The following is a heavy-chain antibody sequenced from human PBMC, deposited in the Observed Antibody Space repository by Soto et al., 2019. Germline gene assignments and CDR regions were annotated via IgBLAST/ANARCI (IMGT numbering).Heavy chain of an antibody. CDR1: GFTFSSYA. J-gene: IGHJ3*02. CDR3: AKDLKPGDFDWRGGFAFDI. V-gene: IGHV3-23*01. Sequence: GGSLRLSCAASGFTFSSYAMSWVRQAPGKGLEWVSAISGSGGSTYYADSVKGRFTISRDNSKNTLYLQMNSLRAEDTAVYYCAKDLKPGDFDWRGGFAFDIWGQGTMVTVSS. CDR2: ISGSGGST. D-gene: IGHD3-9*01.